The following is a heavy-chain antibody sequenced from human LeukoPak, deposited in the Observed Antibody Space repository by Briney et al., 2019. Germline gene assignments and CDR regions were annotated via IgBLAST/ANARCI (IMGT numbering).Heavy chain of an antibody. Sequence: PGGSLRLSCAASGFTFSRYWMHWVRQAPGKGLMWVSRISPDGSTTLYADSVKGRFTISRDNAKNTLYLQMNSLGAEDTAVYYCAGQGGGVALDYWGQGMLVTVSS. D-gene: IGHD2-8*01. CDR3: AGQGGGVALDY. CDR1: GFTFSRYW. CDR2: ISPDGSTT. V-gene: IGHV3-74*03. J-gene: IGHJ4*02.